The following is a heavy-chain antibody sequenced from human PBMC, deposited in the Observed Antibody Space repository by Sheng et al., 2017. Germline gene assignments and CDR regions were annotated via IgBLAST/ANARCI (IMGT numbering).Heavy chain of an antibody. Sequence: QVQLVQSGAEVKKPGASVKVSCKASGYTFTSYDINWVRQATGQGLEWMGWMNPNSGNTGYAQKFQGRVTITTDESTSTAYMELSSLRSEDTAVYYCARGRSYDYIWGSFDYWGQGTLVTVSS. CDR1: GYTFTSYD. CDR3: ARGRSYDYIWGSFDY. D-gene: IGHD3-16*01. J-gene: IGHJ4*02. V-gene: IGHV1-8*03. CDR2: MNPNSGNT.